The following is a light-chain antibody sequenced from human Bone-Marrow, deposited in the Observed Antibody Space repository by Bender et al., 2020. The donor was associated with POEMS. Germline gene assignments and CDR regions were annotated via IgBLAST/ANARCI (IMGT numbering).Light chain of an antibody. CDR2: SSH. J-gene: IGLJ3*02. CDR1: SSNIGAHA. CDR3: AAWDNSLNGQWV. V-gene: IGLV1-44*01. Sequence: QSVLTQPPSASGTPGQRVTISCSGGSSNIGAHAVNWYQHLPGTAPKLLIYSSHRRPSGVPDRFSGSKSGTSASLAISGLQSEDEADYFCAAWDNSLNGQWVFGGGTKVTVL.